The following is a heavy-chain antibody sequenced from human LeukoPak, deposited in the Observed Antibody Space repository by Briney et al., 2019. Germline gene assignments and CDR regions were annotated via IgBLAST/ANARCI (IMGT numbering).Heavy chain of an antibody. D-gene: IGHD1-26*01. CDR1: GFTFSGYW. J-gene: IGHJ6*02. CDR2: IKQDGSEN. CDR3: AKDMGSGSYYYYYYGMDV. V-gene: IGHV3-7*03. Sequence: PGGSLRLSCAASGFTFSGYWMSWVRQAPGKGLEWVANIKQDGSENYYVDSVKGRFTISRDNAKNSLYLQMNSLRAEDTALYYCAKDMGSGSYYYYYYGMDVWGQGTTVTVSS.